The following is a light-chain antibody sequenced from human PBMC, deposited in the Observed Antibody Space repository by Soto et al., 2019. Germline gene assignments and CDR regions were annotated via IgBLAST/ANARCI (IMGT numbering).Light chain of an antibody. J-gene: IGKJ5*01. CDR2: DAS. Sequence: EIVLTQSPATLSLSPGERATLSCRASQSVSSYLAWYQHKPGQAPRLLIYDASNRATGTPARFSGSGSGTDFTLTISSLEPEDFAVYYCQQRSSSPITFGQGTRLEIK. V-gene: IGKV3-11*01. CDR3: QQRSSSPIT. CDR1: QSVSSY.